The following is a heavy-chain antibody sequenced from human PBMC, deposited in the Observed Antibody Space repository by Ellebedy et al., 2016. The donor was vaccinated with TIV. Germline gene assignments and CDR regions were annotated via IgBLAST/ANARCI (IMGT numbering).Heavy chain of an antibody. Sequence: GGSLRLSCQGSGYNFAFYWIAWVRQVPGKGLEWMGMIYPGDSESRYSPSFEGQVTFSADKSVNTVYLQWRNLKASDTAIYYCARPPRGTSYADAYNFWGQGTMVVVSS. V-gene: IGHV5-51*01. CDR3: ARPPRGTSYADAYNF. D-gene: IGHD1-26*01. CDR2: IYPGDSES. CDR1: GYNFAFYW. J-gene: IGHJ3*01.